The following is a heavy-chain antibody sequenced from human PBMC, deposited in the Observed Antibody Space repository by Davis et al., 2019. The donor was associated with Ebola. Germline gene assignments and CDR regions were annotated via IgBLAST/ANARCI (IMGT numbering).Heavy chain of an antibody. Sequence: GESLKISCAASGFTFSAYHMNWVRQAPGKGLEWVANIRDSEVTYYADSVKGRFTISRDNSKSTLYLQMDSLRAEDTALYYCAKEPSSGYAFDIWGQGTRVIVSS. CDR2: IRDSEVT. CDR3: AKEPSSGYAFDI. J-gene: IGHJ3*02. V-gene: IGHV3-23*01. CDR1: GFTFSAYH. D-gene: IGHD3-22*01.